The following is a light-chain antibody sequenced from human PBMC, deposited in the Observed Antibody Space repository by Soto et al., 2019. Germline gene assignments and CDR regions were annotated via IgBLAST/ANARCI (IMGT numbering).Light chain of an antibody. J-gene: IGKJ5*01. CDR2: GAS. CDR3: QQYCSSPPIT. Sequence: EIVLTQSPGTLSLSPGERATLSCRASQSVSSSYLAWYQQKPGQAPRLLIYGASSMATGIPDRFSGSGSGTDFTLTISRLEPEDFAVYYCQQYCSSPPITFGQGTRLEIK. CDR1: QSVSSSY. V-gene: IGKV3-20*01.